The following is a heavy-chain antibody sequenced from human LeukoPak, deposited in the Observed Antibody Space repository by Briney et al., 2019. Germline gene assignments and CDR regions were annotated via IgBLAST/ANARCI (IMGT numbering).Heavy chain of an antibody. J-gene: IGHJ4*02. Sequence: GGSLRLSCAASGFTFSRYAVNWVRQAPGKGLQWVSYISSGGTTIYYADSVKGRFTISRDHAKNSLYLQMNSLRDEDTALYYCARETIVLPAVSFDYWGQGTLVTVSS. V-gene: IGHV3-48*02. CDR1: GFTFSRYA. D-gene: IGHD2-2*01. CDR3: ARETIVLPAVSFDY. CDR2: ISSGGTTI.